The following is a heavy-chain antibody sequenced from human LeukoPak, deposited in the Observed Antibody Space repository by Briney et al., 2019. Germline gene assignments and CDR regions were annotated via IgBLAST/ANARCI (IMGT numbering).Heavy chain of an antibody. V-gene: IGHV1-18*01. D-gene: IGHD6-13*01. CDR2: ISAYNGDT. J-gene: IGHJ4*02. CDR1: GYTFTNYG. Sequence: ASVKVSCKASGYTFTNYGISWVRQAPGQGLEWMGWISAYNGDTNYAQNLRGRVTMTTDTSTTTAYMELRSLRSEDTAVYYCATGGGGSWYRFDYWGQGTLVTVSS. CDR3: ATGGGGSWYRFDY.